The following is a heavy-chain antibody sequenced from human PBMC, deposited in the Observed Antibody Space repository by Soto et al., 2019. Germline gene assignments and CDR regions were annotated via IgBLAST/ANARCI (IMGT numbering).Heavy chain of an antibody. V-gene: IGHV1-8*01. D-gene: IGHD2-8*01. CDR2: MNPNSGNT. Sequence: QVQLVQSGAEVKKPGASVKVSCKASGYTFTSYDINWVRQATGQGLEWMGWMNPNSGNTGYAQKFQGRVTMTRNTSISTAYMELSSLRSEDTAVYYCARESGVESYYYYYYMDVWGKGTTVTVSS. CDR1: GYTFTSYD. J-gene: IGHJ6*03. CDR3: ARESGVESYYYYYYMDV.